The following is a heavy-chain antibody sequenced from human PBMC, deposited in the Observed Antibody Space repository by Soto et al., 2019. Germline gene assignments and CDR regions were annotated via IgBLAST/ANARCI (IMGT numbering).Heavy chain of an antibody. CDR2: IVPIVDTA. Sequence: QVQLVQSGAEVRQPASSVKVSCKTSGGTFSSYAISWVRQAPGQGLEWMGGIVPIVDTATYAQKFQGRVTITADESTSTADMEVSRLRSDDTAVYYCVRVVAIPGYPDYCGQGTLVTVSS. V-gene: IGHV1-69*12. J-gene: IGHJ4*02. CDR3: VRVVAIPGYPDY. CDR1: GGTFSSYA. D-gene: IGHD5-12*01.